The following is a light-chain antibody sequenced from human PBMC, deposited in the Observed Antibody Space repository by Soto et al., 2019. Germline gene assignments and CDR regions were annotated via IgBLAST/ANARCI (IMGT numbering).Light chain of an antibody. V-gene: IGLV1-44*01. Sequence: QSVLTQPPSVSGTPGQRVTISCSGSSSNIGRNTVNWYQQLPRTAPKLLIHSNNQRPSGVPDRFSGSKSGNSASLAISGLQSEDEADYYCASWDDSLNGVLFGGGTKLTVL. CDR3: ASWDDSLNGVL. CDR1: SSNIGRNT. J-gene: IGLJ2*01. CDR2: SNN.